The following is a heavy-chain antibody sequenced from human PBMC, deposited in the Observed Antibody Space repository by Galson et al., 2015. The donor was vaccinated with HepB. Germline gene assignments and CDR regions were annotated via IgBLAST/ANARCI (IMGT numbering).Heavy chain of an antibody. D-gene: IGHD2-15*01. CDR1: GFIFSDYA. CDR3: AREGMDYSEGSFDY. Sequence: SLRLSCAASGFIFSDYAMNWVRQTPGKGLEWVSYISSRSSSIHYADSVKGRFTISRHNAKNSLFLQMNSLRAEDTALYYCAREGMDYSEGSFDYWGQGVLVTVSS. J-gene: IGHJ4*02. CDR2: ISSRSSSI. V-gene: IGHV3-48*04.